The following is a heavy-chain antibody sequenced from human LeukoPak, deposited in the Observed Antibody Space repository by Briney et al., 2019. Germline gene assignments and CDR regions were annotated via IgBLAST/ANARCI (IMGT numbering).Heavy chain of an antibody. V-gene: IGHV3-30*02. Sequence: PGGSLRLSCEVSGFTFSAYGIHWVRQSPGKGLEWVAFVRYDGRDKFYADSVKGRFIVSKDNSRTTLQLQMNSLRSEDTAVYFCARGGARDIWYFAYWGPGTRVTVSS. J-gene: IGHJ4*02. CDR2: VRYDGRDK. D-gene: IGHD2-21*01. CDR1: GFTFSAYG. CDR3: ARGGARDIWYFAY.